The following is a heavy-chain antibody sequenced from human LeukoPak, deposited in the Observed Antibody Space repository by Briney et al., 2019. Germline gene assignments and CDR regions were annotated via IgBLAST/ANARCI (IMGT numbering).Heavy chain of an antibody. V-gene: IGHV1-2*02. J-gene: IGHJ4*02. D-gene: IGHD3-22*01. CDR3: ARGSLMYYYDSSGYSDIDY. CDR1: GYTFTGYY. Sequence: ASVTVSCKASGYTFTGYYMHWVRQAPGQGLEWMGWINPNSGGTNYAQKFQGRVTMTRDTSINTAYMELSRLRSDDTAVYYCARGSLMYYYDSSGYSDIDYWGQGTLVTVSS. CDR2: INPNSGGT.